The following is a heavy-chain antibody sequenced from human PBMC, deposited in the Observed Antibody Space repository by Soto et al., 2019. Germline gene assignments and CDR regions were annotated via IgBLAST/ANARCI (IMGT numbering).Heavy chain of an antibody. V-gene: IGHV4-4*02. D-gene: IGHD2-2*01. CDR1: GGSISSSNW. J-gene: IGHJ4*02. Sequence: QVQLQESGPGLVKPSGTLSLTCAVSGGSISSSNWWSWVRQPPGKGLEWIGEIYHSGSTNYNPSLKSRVTISVDKSKTQFSLKLSSVTAAATAVYYCASSTRDSRNTSYYFDYWGQGTLVTVSS. CDR3: ASSTRDSRNTSYYFDY. CDR2: IYHSGST.